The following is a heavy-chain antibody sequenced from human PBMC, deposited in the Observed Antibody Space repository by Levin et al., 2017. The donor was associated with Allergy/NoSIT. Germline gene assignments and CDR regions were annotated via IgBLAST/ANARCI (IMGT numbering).Heavy chain of an antibody. CDR1: GAPVRSNSYY. D-gene: IGHD6-13*01. Sequence: SQTLSLTCTVSGAPVRSNSYYWSWIRQPPGKGLEWIAYVGSTNYNPSLKSRVTISIDTSKNQFSLKLTSVTPADTAVYYCARTTIASASDYWGQGTLVTVSS. CDR2: VGST. CDR3: ARTTIASASDY. J-gene: IGHJ4*02. V-gene: IGHV4-61*01.